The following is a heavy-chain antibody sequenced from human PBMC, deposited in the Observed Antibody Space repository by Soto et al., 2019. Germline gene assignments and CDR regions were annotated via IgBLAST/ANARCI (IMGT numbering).Heavy chain of an antibody. Sequence: SETLSLTCTVSGGSISSSSYYWGWIRQPPGKGLEWIGSIYYSGSTYYNPSLNSRVTISVDTSKNQFSLKLSSVTAADTAVYYCARCSSIAVAGTYYYYYYYMDVWGKGTTVTVSS. J-gene: IGHJ6*03. D-gene: IGHD6-19*01. CDR2: IYYSGST. CDR1: GGSISSSSYY. CDR3: ARCSSIAVAGTYYYYYYYMDV. V-gene: IGHV4-39*01.